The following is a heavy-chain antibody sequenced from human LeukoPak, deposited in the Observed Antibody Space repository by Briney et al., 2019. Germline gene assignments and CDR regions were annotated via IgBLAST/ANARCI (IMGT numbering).Heavy chain of an antibody. V-gene: IGHV4-61*01. CDR2: IYYTGT. CDR1: GYSISSDYY. D-gene: IGHD7-27*01. Sequence: ASETLSLTCTVSGYSISSDYYWSWIRQSPGKGLEWIGHIYYTGTSYNPSLKSRVTISADTSKNQFSLKLISVTAADTAVYYCASRKLGNDYWGQGTLVTVSS. J-gene: IGHJ4*02. CDR3: ASRKLGNDY.